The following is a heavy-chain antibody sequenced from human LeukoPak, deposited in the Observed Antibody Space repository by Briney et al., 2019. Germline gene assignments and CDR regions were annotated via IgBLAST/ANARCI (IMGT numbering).Heavy chain of an antibody. V-gene: IGHV7-4-1*02. D-gene: IGHD3-22*01. Sequence: ASVKVSCKASGYTFTSCAINWVRQAPGQGLEYMGWIDTKTGNPTYAQGFTGRFVFSLDTSVSTAYLQISSLKAEDTAVYYCAIHPSDSSGYFPYWGQGALVTLSS. CDR2: IDTKTGNP. J-gene: IGHJ4*02. CDR3: AIHPSDSSGYFPY. CDR1: GYTFTSCA.